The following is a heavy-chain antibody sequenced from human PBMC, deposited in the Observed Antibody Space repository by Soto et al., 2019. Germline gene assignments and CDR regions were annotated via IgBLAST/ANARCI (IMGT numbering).Heavy chain of an antibody. Sequence: PGGSLRLSCAASGFTFSSYAMSWVRQAPGKGLEWVSAISGSGGSTYYADSVKGRFTISRDNSKNTLYLQMNSLRAEDTAVYYCAKDYMRVDTAMATGDYWGQGTLVTVSS. CDR2: ISGSGGST. J-gene: IGHJ4*02. CDR3: AKDYMRVDTAMATGDY. V-gene: IGHV3-23*01. D-gene: IGHD5-18*01. CDR1: GFTFSSYA.